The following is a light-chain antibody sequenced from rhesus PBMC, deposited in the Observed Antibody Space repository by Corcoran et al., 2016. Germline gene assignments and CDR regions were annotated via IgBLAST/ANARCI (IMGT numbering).Light chain of an antibody. J-gene: IGKJ3*01. Sequence: DIQMTQSPSSLSASVGDRVTITCRASQGISSWLAWSQQKPGKAPKLLIYKASSLKSGVPSRFSGSGSGTDFTLTISSLQPEDFATYYCQQYNSAPFTFGPGTKLDIK. CDR1: QGISSW. CDR2: KAS. V-gene: IGKV1-21*01. CDR3: QQYNSAPFT.